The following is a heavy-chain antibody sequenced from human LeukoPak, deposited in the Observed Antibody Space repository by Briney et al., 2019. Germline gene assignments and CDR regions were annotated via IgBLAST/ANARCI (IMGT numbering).Heavy chain of an antibody. J-gene: IGHJ3*02. D-gene: IGHD6-13*01. Sequence: ASVKVSCKASGGTFSSYAISWVRHAPGQGLEWMGGIIPIFGTANYAQKFQGRVTITADESTSTAYMELSSLRSEDTAVYYCARDGPGYSSSWYRGAFDIWGQGTMVTVSS. CDR1: GGTFSSYA. CDR2: IIPIFGTA. CDR3: ARDGPGYSSSWYRGAFDI. V-gene: IGHV1-69*13.